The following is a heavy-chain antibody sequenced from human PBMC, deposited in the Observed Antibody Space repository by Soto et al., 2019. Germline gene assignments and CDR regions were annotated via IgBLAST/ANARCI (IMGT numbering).Heavy chain of an antibody. CDR2: IRSKTNSFAT. Sequence: SLRLSCAASGFTFSGSAIHWVRQASGKGLEWVGRIRSKTNSFATAYAASVNDRFTISRDDSKNTAYLQMNSLKTEDTAVYYCAKCGAKDSSGYQEVENDYWGQGTPVTVSS. CDR3: AKCGAKDSSGYQEVENDY. J-gene: IGHJ4*02. V-gene: IGHV3-73*01. CDR1: GFTFSGSA. D-gene: IGHD3-22*01.